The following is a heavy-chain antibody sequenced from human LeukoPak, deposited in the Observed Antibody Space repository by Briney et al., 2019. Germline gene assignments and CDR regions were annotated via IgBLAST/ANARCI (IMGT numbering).Heavy chain of an antibody. J-gene: IGHJ6*03. CDR3: AKGKSDYYYYMDV. CDR2: IWYDGSNK. V-gene: IGHV3-30*02. Sequence: PGGSLRLSCAASGFTFSSYGMHWVRQAPGKGLEWVAFIWYDGSNKYYADSVKGRFTISRDNSKNTLYLQMNSLRAEDTAVYYCAKGKSDYYYYMDVWGKGTTVTVSS. CDR1: GFTFSSYG.